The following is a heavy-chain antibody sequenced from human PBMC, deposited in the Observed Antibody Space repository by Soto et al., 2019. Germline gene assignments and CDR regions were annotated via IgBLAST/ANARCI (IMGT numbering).Heavy chain of an antibody. V-gene: IGHV3-7*01. CDR2: IKQDGSEK. CDR1: GFTFSSYW. CDR3: ARDLLGYFDY. Sequence: GGSLRLSCVTSGFTFSSYWMSWVRQAPGKGLEWVANIKQDGSEKYYVDSVKGRFTISRDNAKNSLYLQMNSLRAEDTAVYYCARDLLGYFDYWGQGTLVTVSS. J-gene: IGHJ4*02.